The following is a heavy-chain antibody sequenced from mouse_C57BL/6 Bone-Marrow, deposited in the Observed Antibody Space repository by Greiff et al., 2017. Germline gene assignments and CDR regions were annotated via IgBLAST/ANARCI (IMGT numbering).Heavy chain of an antibody. CDR3: ASPTGSSGYAMYY. V-gene: IGHV1-81*01. CDR2: IYPRSGNT. J-gene: IGHJ4*01. D-gene: IGHD3-2*02. CDR1: GYTFTSYG. Sequence: VQLQQSGAELARPGASVQLSCKASGYTFTSYGISWVKQRTGQGLEWIGEIYPRSGNTYYNEKFKGKATLTADKSSSTAYMELRSLTSEDSAVYFCASPTGSSGYAMYYWGQRTSVTVSS.